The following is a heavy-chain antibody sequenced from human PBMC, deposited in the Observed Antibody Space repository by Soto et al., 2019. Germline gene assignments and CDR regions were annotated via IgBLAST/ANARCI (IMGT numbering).Heavy chain of an antibody. CDR2: IYYSGST. Sequence: SETLSLTCTVSGGSISSSSYYWGWIRQPPGKGLEWIGSIYYSGSTYYNPSLKSRVTISVDTSKNQFSLKLSSVTAADTAVYYCAREFRGYSYGLSSYYYGMDVWGQGTTVTVSS. D-gene: IGHD5-18*01. V-gene: IGHV4-39*02. J-gene: IGHJ6*02. CDR1: GGSISSSSYY. CDR3: AREFRGYSYGLSSYYYGMDV.